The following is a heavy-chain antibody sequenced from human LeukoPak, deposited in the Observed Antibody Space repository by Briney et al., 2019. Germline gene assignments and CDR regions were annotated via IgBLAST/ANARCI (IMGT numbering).Heavy chain of an antibody. CDR3: VRSHYGSGTYYSFDY. CDR1: GGSINYYY. V-gene: IGHV4-59*01. D-gene: IGHD3-10*01. CDR2: IYYSGGT. J-gene: IGHJ4*02. Sequence: SETLSLTCTVSGGSINYYYWMWIRQPPGKGLEWIGYIYYSGGTHYNPSLKNRVTMLVDTSKNQFSLKLTAVTAADTAVYFCVRSHYGSGTYYSFDYWGQGTLVTVSS.